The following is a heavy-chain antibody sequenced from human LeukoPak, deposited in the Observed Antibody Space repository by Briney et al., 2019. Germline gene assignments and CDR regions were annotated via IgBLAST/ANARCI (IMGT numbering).Heavy chain of an antibody. CDR3: ARDLNDYYDSSGYYRDWFDP. J-gene: IGHJ5*02. CDR2: ISNNGGNT. Sequence: GGSLRLSCSASGFTFRNYVMHWVRQAPGKGLEDVSTISNNGGNTYYADSVKGRFTISRDNSKNTVYLQMNSLRAEDTAVYYCARDLNDYYDSSGYYRDWFDPWGQGTLVTVSS. V-gene: IGHV3-64*04. CDR1: GFTFRNYV. D-gene: IGHD3-22*01.